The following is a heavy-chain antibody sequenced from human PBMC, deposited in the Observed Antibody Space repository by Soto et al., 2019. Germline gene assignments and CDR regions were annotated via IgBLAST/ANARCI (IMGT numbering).Heavy chain of an antibody. CDR1: GFTFSSYG. CDR3: ARDRYDYRGRHSDY. D-gene: IGHD4-4*01. Sequence: GGSLRLSCAASGFTFSSYGMHWVRQAPGKGLEWVAVISYDGSNKYYADSVKGRFTISRDNSKNALYLQMNSLRAEDTAVYYCARDRYDYRGRHSDYWGQGTLVTVSS. J-gene: IGHJ4*02. V-gene: IGHV3-30*03. CDR2: ISYDGSNK.